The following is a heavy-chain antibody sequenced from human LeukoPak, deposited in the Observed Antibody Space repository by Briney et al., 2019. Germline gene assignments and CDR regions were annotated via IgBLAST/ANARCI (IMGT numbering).Heavy chain of an antibody. D-gene: IGHD2-2*01. CDR3: ARGPYCSSTSCSPMDV. CDR1: GYTFTGYY. Sequence: ASVKVSCKASGYTFTGYYMHWVRQAPGQGLEWMGWINPNSGGTNYARKFQGRVTMTRDTSISTAYMELSRLRSDDTAVYYCARGPYCSSTSCSPMDVWGKGTTVTVSS. CDR2: INPNSGGT. V-gene: IGHV1-2*02. J-gene: IGHJ6*03.